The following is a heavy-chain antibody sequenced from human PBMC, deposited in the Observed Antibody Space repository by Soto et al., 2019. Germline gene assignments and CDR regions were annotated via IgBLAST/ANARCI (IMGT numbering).Heavy chain of an antibody. CDR3: STYYDSSGYYNTFDY. CDR1: GFTFSSYA. J-gene: IGHJ4*02. V-gene: IGHV3-23*01. CDR2: ISGSGGST. Sequence: PGGSLRLSCAASGFTFSSYAMSWVRQAPGKGLEWVSAISGSGGSTYYADSVKGRFTISRDNSKNTLYLQMNSLRAEDTAVYYCSTYYDSSGYYNTFDYWGQGTLVTVSS. D-gene: IGHD3-22*01.